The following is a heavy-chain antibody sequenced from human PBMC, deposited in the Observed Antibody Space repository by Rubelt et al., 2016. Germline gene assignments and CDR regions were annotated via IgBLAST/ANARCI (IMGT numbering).Heavy chain of an antibody. Sequence: GPGLVKPSETLSLTCTVSGGSISSYYRSWIRQPPGKGLEWIGYIYYSGSTNYNPSLKSRVTISVDTSKNQFSLKLSSVTAADTALYYCARRGARGAYPTCGQGTLVTVSS. V-gene: IGHV4-59*08. J-gene: IGHJ5*02. D-gene: IGHD3-10*01. CDR1: GGSISSYY. CDR3: ARRGARGAYPT. CDR2: IYYSGST.